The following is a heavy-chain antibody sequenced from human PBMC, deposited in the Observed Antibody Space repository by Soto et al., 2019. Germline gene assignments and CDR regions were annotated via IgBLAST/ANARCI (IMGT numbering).Heavy chain of an antibody. CDR1: GYRFNSYW. J-gene: IGHJ5*02. CDR2: IYPGDSDT. CDR3: ARPTTGMQGRFDP. D-gene: IGHD1-1*01. Sequence: PGESLKISCKGSGYRFNSYWIGWVRQMPGKGLEWMGIIYPGDSDTRYSPSFQGQVIISADRSISTAYLQWSSLKASDTAMYFCARPTTGMQGRFDPWGQGTLVTVSS. V-gene: IGHV5-51*01.